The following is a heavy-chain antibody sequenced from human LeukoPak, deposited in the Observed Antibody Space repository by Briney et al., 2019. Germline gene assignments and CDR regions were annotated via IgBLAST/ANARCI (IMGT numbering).Heavy chain of an antibody. D-gene: IGHD3-3*01. Sequence: GGSLRLSCAASGFTFSSYGMHWVRQAPGKGLEWVAFIRYDGSNKYYADSVKGRFTISRDNSKNTLYLQMNSLRAEDTAVYYCAKDRSYYDFWSGAQDYWSQGTLVTVSS. CDR3: AKDRSYYDFWSGAQDY. CDR2: IRYDGSNK. J-gene: IGHJ4*02. CDR1: GFTFSSYG. V-gene: IGHV3-30*02.